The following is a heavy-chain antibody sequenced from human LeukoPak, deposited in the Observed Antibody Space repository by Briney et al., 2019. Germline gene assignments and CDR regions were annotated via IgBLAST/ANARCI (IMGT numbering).Heavy chain of an antibody. J-gene: IGHJ4*02. CDR3: AKTTTGYSSGRFPGWPVDY. CDR1: GFTFSSYA. Sequence: GGSLRLSCAASGFTFSSYAMYWVRQAPGKGLGWVSGIFGSGGSTHYADSVKGRFTISRGNSKNTVYLQMNSLRAEDTAVYYCAKTTTGYSSGRFPGWPVDYWGQGTLVTVSS. CDR2: IFGSGGST. D-gene: IGHD6-19*01. V-gene: IGHV3-23*01.